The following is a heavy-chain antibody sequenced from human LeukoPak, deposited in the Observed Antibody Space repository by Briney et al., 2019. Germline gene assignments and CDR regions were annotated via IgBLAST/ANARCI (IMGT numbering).Heavy chain of an antibody. Sequence: SETLSLTCSVSGGSITSYYWNWIRQPPGKGLEWIGYISHSGSTNSNPSLTSRVTISEDTSKNQFSLKLSSVTAADTAVYYCARHGSGWSLDYWGQGTLVTVSS. CDR1: GGSITSYY. V-gene: IGHV4-59*08. J-gene: IGHJ4*02. D-gene: IGHD6-19*01. CDR3: ARHGSGWSLDY. CDR2: ISHSGST.